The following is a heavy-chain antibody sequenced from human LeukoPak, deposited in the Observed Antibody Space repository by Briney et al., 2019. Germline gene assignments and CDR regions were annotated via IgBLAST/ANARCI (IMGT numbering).Heavy chain of an antibody. Sequence: ISPSAGDTFYADSVKGRFTISRVNSKRTLYLQMNSLRAEDTALYYCARVMFSSGWVGLDYWGQGTLVTVSS. D-gene: IGHD6-19*01. V-gene: IGHV3-23*01. CDR3: ARVMFSSGWVGLDY. CDR2: ISPSAGDT. J-gene: IGHJ4*02.